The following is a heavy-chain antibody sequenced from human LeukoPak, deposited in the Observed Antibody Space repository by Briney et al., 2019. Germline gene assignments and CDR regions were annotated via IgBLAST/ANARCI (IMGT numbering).Heavy chain of an antibody. CDR3: ARSLRVSGDFDY. CDR2: IIPIFETT. D-gene: IGHD2-8*01. Sequence: SVKVSCKFSTGAFDNYAVNWVRQAPGQGLEWMGAIIPIFETTNYAPKFQGRITITADGSTGTAYMDLSSLGSEDTAIYYCARSLRVSGDFDYWGQGTQVIAS. CDR1: TGAFDNYA. V-gene: IGHV1-69*01. J-gene: IGHJ4*02.